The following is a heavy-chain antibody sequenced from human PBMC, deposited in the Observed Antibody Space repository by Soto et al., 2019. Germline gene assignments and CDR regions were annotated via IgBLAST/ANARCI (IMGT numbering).Heavy chain of an antibody. CDR1: GGTFSSYA. V-gene: IGHV1-69*05. CDR3: ARAGYYDSRATYYFDY. J-gene: IGHJ4*02. D-gene: IGHD3-22*01. CDR2: IIPIFGTA. Sequence: QVQLVQSGAEVKKPGSSVKVSCKASGGTFSSYAISWVRQAPGQGLEWMGGIIPIFGTANYAQKFQGRVTIPXXEXTXXAYMELSSLRTEDTAVYYCARAGYYDSRATYYFDYWGQGTLVTVSS.